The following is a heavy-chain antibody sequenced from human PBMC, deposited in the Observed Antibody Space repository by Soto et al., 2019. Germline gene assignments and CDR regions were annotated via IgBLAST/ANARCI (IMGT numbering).Heavy chain of an antibody. CDR3: AMIAVGGVTPTNMSDV. CDR1: GGSISSGGYY. J-gene: IGHJ6*02. CDR2: IYYSGST. D-gene: IGHD6-19*01. V-gene: IGHV4-31*03. Sequence: QVQLQESGPGLVKPSQTLSLTCTVSGGSISSGGYYWIWIRQHPGKGREWSGYIYYSGSTYYNPSLKSRVTISVVTSKTPLSRKLSSVTAADTAVYYCAMIAVGGVTPTNMSDVWGHGTTVTVSS.